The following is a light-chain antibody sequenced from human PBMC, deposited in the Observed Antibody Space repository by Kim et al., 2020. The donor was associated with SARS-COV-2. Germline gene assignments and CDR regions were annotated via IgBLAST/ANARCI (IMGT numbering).Light chain of an antibody. CDR1: QDISKY. J-gene: IGKJ1*01. Sequence: DIQMTQSPSSLSASVGDRVTIICRATQDISKYLSWYQQKPGKVPKLLIYGASTLQSGVPSRFSGSGSGTDFILTINSLQPDDVATYYCQKYDSVPWTFGQGTKLEI. CDR2: GAS. V-gene: IGKV1-27*01. CDR3: QKYDSVPWT.